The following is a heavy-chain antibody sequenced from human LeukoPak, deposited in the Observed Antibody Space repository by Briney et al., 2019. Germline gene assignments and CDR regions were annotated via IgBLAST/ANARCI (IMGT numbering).Heavy chain of an antibody. CDR2: ITSSSTYI. CDR3: ARRYCGATTCSAFEI. D-gene: IGHD2-2*01. J-gene: IGHJ3*02. Sequence: GGSLRLSCAASGFTFSSYAMSWVRQAPGKGLEWVSSITSSSTYIYYADSVKGRFTISRDNAKNSLYLQMNSLRAEDTAVYYCARRYCGATTCSAFEIWGQGTVVTVSS. V-gene: IGHV3-21*01. CDR1: GFTFSSYA.